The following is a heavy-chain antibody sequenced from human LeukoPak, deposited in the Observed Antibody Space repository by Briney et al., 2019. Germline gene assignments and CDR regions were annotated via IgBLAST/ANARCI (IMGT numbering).Heavy chain of an antibody. CDR2: ISSSSSYI. V-gene: IGHV3-21*01. CDR1: GFTFSIYS. CDR3: ARGVRGTRGNWFDP. J-gene: IGHJ5*02. D-gene: IGHD2-2*01. Sequence: GGSLRLSCAASGFTFSIYSMNWVRQAPGKGLEWVSSISSSSSYIYYADSVKGRFTISRDNAKNSLYLQMNSLRAEDTAVYYCARGVRGTRGNWFDPWGQGTLVTVSS.